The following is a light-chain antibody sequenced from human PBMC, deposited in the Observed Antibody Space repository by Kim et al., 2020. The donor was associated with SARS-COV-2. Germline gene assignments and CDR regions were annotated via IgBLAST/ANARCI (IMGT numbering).Light chain of an antibody. Sequence: ALGQTVRITCQGDSLKSYYASWYQQKPGQAPVLVIYGKNKRPSGIPDRFSGSDSGNTASLTITGARAEDEADYYCNSRDNSGNHVVFGGGTQLTVL. CDR3: NSRDNSGNHVV. V-gene: IGLV3-19*01. CDR1: SLKSYY. J-gene: IGLJ2*01. CDR2: GKN.